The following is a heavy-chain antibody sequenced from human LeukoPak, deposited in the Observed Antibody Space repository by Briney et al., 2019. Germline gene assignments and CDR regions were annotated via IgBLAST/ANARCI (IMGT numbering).Heavy chain of an antibody. Sequence: ASVTVSCKASGYTFTGYFMHWVRQAPGQGREWMEWINPNSGETNYAQKFQGRVTMTRDTSISTTYMELSRLRSDDTAVYYCARAVRSSWYSFDYWGQGTLVTVSS. J-gene: IGHJ4*02. D-gene: IGHD6-13*01. CDR1: GYTFTGYF. CDR3: ARAVRSSWYSFDY. CDR2: INPNSGET. V-gene: IGHV1-2*02.